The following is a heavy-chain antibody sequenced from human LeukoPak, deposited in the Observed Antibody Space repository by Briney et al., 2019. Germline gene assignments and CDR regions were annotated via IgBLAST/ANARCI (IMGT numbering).Heavy chain of an antibody. CDR1: GYTFTGHY. Sequence: ASVKVSCKASGYTFTGHYMHWVRQAPGQGLEWMGWINPNSGGTNYAQKFQGRVTMTRDTSISTAYIELSRLRSDDTAVYYCARDMVRGVIISYFDYWGQGTLVTVSS. D-gene: IGHD3-10*01. J-gene: IGHJ4*02. CDR3: ARDMVRGVIISYFDY. V-gene: IGHV1-2*02. CDR2: INPNSGGT.